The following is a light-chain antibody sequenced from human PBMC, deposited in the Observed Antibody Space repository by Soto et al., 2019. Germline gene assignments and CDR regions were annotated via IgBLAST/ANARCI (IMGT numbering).Light chain of an antibody. CDR2: SNS. CDR1: SSNIGPNY. CDR3: AAWYDSLSAYV. Sequence: QSVLTQPPSASGAPGQRVTISCSGSSSNIGPNYVFWYQQFPGTAPKRLMYSNSHRPSGVPDRFSGSKSGTSASLAISGLRSEDEADYFCAAWYDSLSAYVLGTGTKLTVL. J-gene: IGLJ1*01. V-gene: IGLV1-47*02.